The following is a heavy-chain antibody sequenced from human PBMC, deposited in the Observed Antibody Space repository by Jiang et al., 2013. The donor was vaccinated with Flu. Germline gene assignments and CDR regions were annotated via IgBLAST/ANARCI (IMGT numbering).Heavy chain of an antibody. CDR1: GYTFTGYY. D-gene: IGHD3-10*01. CDR3: ARIIRHASGFDY. J-gene: IGHJ4*02. CDR2: INPDTGST. Sequence: SGAEVKKPGASVKVSCRASGYTFTGYYLHWVRQAPGQGLEWMGWINPDTGSTKYVQKFQGRVTMTRDTSISTAYMELSRLRSDDTAIFYCARIIRHASGFDYWGQGTLVTVSS. V-gene: IGHV1-2*02.